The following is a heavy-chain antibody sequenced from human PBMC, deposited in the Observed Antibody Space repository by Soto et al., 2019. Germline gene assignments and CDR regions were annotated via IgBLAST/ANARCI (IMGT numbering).Heavy chain of an antibody. J-gene: IGHJ6*03. Sequence: EVQLVESGGGLVKPGGSLRLSCAASGFTFSSYSMNWVRQAPGKGLEWVSSISSSSSYIYYADSVKGRFTISRDNAKNSLYLQMNSLRAEDTAVYYCARDRTVREGGYYYYMDVCGKGTTVTVSS. D-gene: IGHD1-26*01. V-gene: IGHV3-21*01. CDR2: ISSSSSYI. CDR1: GFTFSSYS. CDR3: ARDRTVREGGYYYYMDV.